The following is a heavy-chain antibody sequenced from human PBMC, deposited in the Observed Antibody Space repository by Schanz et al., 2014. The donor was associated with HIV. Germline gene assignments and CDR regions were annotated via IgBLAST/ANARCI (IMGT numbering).Heavy chain of an antibody. CDR2: ISYDGSNE. D-gene: IGHD2-2*01. Sequence: VQLVESGGGLVQPGGSLRLSCAASGFTFSSYWMHWVRQAPGKGLEWVAVISYDGSNEYYGDSVKGRFTISRDNSKNTLYLQMNSLRREDTAVYYCAKVGRIYSTTWIDYWGQGTLVTVSS. V-gene: IGHV3-30*18. J-gene: IGHJ4*02. CDR3: AKVGRIYSTTWIDY. CDR1: GFTFSSYW.